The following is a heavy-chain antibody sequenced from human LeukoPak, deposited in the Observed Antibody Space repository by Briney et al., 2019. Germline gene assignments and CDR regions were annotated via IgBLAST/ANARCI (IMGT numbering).Heavy chain of an antibody. J-gene: IGHJ6*02. CDR1: GFTFSSYA. CDR2: ISYDGSNK. D-gene: IGHD3-10*01. V-gene: IGHV3-30-3*01. Sequence: PGGSLRLSCAASGFTFSSYAMHWVRQAPGKGLEWVAVISYDGSNKYYADSVKGRFTISRDNSKNTLYLQMNSLRAEDTAVYYCASRFRGHYGMDVWGQGTTVTVSS. CDR3: ASRFRGHYGMDV.